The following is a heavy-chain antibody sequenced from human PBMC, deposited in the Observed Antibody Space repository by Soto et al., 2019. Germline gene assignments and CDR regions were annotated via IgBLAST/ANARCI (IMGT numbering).Heavy chain of an antibody. CDR1: GGSISSGGYY. Sequence: QVQLQESGPGLVKPSQTLSLTCTVSGGSISSGGYYWSWIRQYPGKGLEWIGTIYDSGTAYYNASLKCRFIISVYTSTNQCSLKLTSVTAADTAVFYCAGSANFDFWRDSTTPGWFDPWGQGTLVTVSS. CDR2: IYDSGTA. J-gene: IGHJ5*02. V-gene: IGHV4-31*03. D-gene: IGHD3-3*01. CDR3: AGSANFDFWRDSTTPGWFDP.